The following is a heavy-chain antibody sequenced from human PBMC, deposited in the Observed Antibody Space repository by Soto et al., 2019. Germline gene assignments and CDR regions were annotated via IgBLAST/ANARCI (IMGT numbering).Heavy chain of an antibody. Sequence: EVQLVESGGGLVQPGGSLRLSCAASGFTVSSKYMTWVRQAPGKGLEWVSLIQSGGTIYYADSVKGRFTISRDTSENTMHLQMDSLSVEDTAVYYCARDDVLCDGGRGYGIPLDVCGKGTTVTVSS. CDR2: IQSGGTI. D-gene: IGHD2-15*01. CDR3: ARDDVLCDGGRGYGIPLDV. CDR1: GFTVSSKY. J-gene: IGHJ6*04. V-gene: IGHV3-66*01.